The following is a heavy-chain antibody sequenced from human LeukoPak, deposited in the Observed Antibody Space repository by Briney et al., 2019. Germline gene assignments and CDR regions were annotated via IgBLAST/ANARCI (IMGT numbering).Heavy chain of an antibody. CDR3: AADPAHYYDSSGEAFDI. J-gene: IGHJ3*02. D-gene: IGHD3-22*01. Sequence: PGTPVKVSCKASGFTFTSSAMQWVRQARGQRLEWIGWIVVGSGNTNYAQKFQERVTITRDMSTSTAYMELSSLRSEDTAVYYCAADPAHYYDSSGEAFDIWGQGTMVTVSS. CDR1: GFTFTSSA. CDR2: IVVGSGNT. V-gene: IGHV1-58*02.